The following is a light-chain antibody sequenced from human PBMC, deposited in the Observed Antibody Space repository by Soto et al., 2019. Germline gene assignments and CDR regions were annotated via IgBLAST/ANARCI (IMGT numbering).Light chain of an antibody. CDR3: AAWDDSLNGPL. CDR1: SSNIGSNT. V-gene: IGLV1-44*01. J-gene: IGLJ2*01. CDR2: SNN. Sequence: QPVLTQPPSASGTPGQRLTISCSGSSSNIGSNTVNWYQQLPGTAPKLLNYSNNQRPSGVPDRFSGSKSGTSASLAISGLQSEDEADYYCAAWDDSLNGPLFGGGTKLTVL.